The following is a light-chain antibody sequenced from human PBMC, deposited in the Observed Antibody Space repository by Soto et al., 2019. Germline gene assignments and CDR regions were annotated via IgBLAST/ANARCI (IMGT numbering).Light chain of an antibody. CDR2: EVI. V-gene: IGLV2-14*03. CDR3: SAYTRSSTFI. Sequence: QSALTQPASVSGSPGQSITISCTGTSRDVAAYNFVSWYQQHPGEAPKLMIYEVIKRPSGISDRFSGSKSGNTASLTISGLQAEDEADYYCSAYTRSSTFIFGGGTKLTVL. CDR1: SRDVAAYNF. J-gene: IGLJ2*01.